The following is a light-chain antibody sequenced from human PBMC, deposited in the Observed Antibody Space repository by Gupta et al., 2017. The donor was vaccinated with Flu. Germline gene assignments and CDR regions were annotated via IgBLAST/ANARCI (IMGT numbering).Light chain of an antibody. Sequence: DIQMTQSPSSLSASVGDRVTITCQTSQDISNYLNWYQQKPGKAPKLLLYDASNLETGVPTRFSGSGSGTDFTFTISSLQPEDIATYYCQQYDNPTPERTFGQGTKVEIK. J-gene: IGKJ1*01. V-gene: IGKV1-33*01. CDR3: QQYDNPTPERT. CDR1: QDISNY. CDR2: DAS.